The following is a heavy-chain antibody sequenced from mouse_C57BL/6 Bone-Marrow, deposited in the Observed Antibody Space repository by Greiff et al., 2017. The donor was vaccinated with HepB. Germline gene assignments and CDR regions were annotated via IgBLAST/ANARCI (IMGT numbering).Heavy chain of an antibody. CDR1: GYAFSSYW. CDR2: IYPGDGDT. V-gene: IGHV1-80*01. Sequence: QVQLQQSGAELVKPGASVKISCTASGYAFSSYWMNWVKQRPGKGLEWIGQIYPGDGDTNYNGKFQGKATLTADKSSSTAYMQLSSLTSEDSAVYFCERSKALYYYGSVWFAYWGQGTLVTVSA. J-gene: IGHJ3*01. D-gene: IGHD1-1*01. CDR3: ERSKALYYYGSVWFAY.